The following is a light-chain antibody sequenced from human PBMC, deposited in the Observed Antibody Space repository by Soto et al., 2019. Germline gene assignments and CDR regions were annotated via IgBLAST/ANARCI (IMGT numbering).Light chain of an antibody. CDR3: ATWYDRLYCRV. V-gene: IGLV1-44*01. Sequence: QAVVTQPPSTSGTPGQRVTISCSGSRSSIGSNVVEWYQQLPGTAPKLLIYNNNQRPSGVTDRFSGSKSGTSASLAISGLQSEDEADYYCATWYDRLYCRVFGGGTQLTVL. CDR1: RSSIGSNV. CDR2: NNN. J-gene: IGLJ3*02.